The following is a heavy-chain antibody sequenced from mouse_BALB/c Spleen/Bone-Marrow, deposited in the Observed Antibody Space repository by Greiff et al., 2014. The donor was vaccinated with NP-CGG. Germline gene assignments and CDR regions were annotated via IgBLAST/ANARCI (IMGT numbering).Heavy chain of an antibody. Sequence: QVQLKESGAELVRPGTSVKVSCKASGYAFTNYLIEWVKQRPGQGLEWIGVTNPGSGGTNCNEKFKGKATLTADKSSSTAYMQLSSLTSDDSAVYFCARRITTARAMDYWGQGTSVTVSS. CDR3: ARRITTARAMDY. CDR2: TNPGSGGT. D-gene: IGHD1-2*01. J-gene: IGHJ4*01. V-gene: IGHV1-54*01. CDR1: GYAFTNYL.